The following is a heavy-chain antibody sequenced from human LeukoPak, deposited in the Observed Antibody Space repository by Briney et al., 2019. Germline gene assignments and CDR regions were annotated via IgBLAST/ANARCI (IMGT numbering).Heavy chain of an antibody. D-gene: IGHD6-13*01. J-gene: IGHJ4*02. CDR2: IYYSGST. CDR3: AREGAAAYHFDY. CDR1: GGSISSYY. V-gene: IGHV4-59*12. Sequence: PSETLSLTCTVSGGSISSYYWSWIRQPPGKGLEWIGYIYYSGSTNYNPSLKSRVTISVDTSKNQFSLKLSSVTAADTAVYYCAREGAAAYHFDYWGQGTLVTVSS.